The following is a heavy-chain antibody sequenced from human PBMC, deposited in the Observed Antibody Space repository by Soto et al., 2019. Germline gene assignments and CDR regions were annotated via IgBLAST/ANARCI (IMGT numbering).Heavy chain of an antibody. Sequence: EVRLMESGGGFLQPGGSQRLSCVASGFTFNSYAMSWVRQTPEKGLEWVSAISGSGWQTCYAESVQGRFTISRDNSKTTVYLHMNRLRAEDSGIYYCAKGRYFDASGGCANFWGRGTLVTVSS. CDR1: GFTFNSYA. J-gene: IGHJ2*01. CDR2: ISGSGWQT. V-gene: IGHV3-23*01. D-gene: IGHD3-9*01. CDR3: AKGRYFDASGGCANF.